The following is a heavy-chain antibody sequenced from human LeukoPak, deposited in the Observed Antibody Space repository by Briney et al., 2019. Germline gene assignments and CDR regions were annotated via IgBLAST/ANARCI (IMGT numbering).Heavy chain of an antibody. CDR2: ISYDGSNK. CDR1: GFTFSSYA. V-gene: IGHV3-30-3*01. Sequence: GGSLRLSCAASGFTFSSYAMHWVRQAPGKGLEWVAVISYDGSNKYYADSVKGRFTISRDNSKNTLYLQMNSLRAEDTAVYYCARGSDYWGQGTLVTVSS. J-gene: IGHJ4*02. CDR3: ARGSDY.